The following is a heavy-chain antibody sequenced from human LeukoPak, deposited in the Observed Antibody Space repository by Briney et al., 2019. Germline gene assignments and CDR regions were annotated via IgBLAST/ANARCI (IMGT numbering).Heavy chain of an antibody. CDR1: GLTVSRNY. D-gene: IGHD5-12*01. CDR3: AKDGDIVATIGLYYYYMDV. V-gene: IGHV3-53*01. J-gene: IGHJ6*03. CDR2: IYSAGST. Sequence: GGSLRLSCAASGLTVSRNYMSWVRQAPGKGLESVSVIYSAGSTYYADSVRGRFTISRDNSKNTLYLQMNSLRAEDTAVYYCAKDGDIVATIGLYYYYMDVWGKGTTVTVSS.